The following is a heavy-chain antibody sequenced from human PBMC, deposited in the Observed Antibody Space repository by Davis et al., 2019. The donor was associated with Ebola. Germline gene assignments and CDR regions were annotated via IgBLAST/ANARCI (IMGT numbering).Heavy chain of an antibody. CDR2: IIPILGIA. CDR1: GYTFTSYG. J-gene: IGHJ6*02. V-gene: IGHV1-69*04. Sequence: SVKVSCKASGYTFTSYGISWVRQAPGQGLEWMGRIIPILGIANYAQKFQGRVTITADKSTSTAYMELSSLRSEDTAVYYCASLQTGTYYYYGMDVWGQGTTVTVSS. D-gene: IGHD7-27*01. CDR3: ASLQTGTYYYYGMDV.